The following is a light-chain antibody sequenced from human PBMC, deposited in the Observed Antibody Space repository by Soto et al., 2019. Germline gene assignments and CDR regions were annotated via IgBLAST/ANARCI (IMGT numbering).Light chain of an antibody. CDR3: MQGTHWPWT. CDR1: QSLVYSNGNAY. CDR2: QVS. V-gene: IGKV2-30*01. Sequence: DAVLTQSPLSLPVTLGQPAAISCRSSQSLVYSNGNAYLIWVQQRPGQSPRRLIYQVSTRDAGVPDRFSGSGSGTYFTVTISRVEAEDVGLYSCMQGTHWPWTFGQGTKVEIK. J-gene: IGKJ1*01.